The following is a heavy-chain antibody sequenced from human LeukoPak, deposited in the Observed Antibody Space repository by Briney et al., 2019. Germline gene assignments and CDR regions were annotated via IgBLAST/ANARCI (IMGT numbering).Heavy chain of an antibody. J-gene: IGHJ6*02. CDR1: GGSISSYY. CDR2: IYYSGST. V-gene: IGHV4-59*12. Sequence: SETLSLTCTVSGGSISSYYWSWIRQPPGKGLEWIGYIYYSGSTNYNPSLKSRVTISVDTSKNQFSLKLSSVTAADTAVYYCARGIDYGEFRDYYGMDVWGQGTTVTVSS. CDR3: ARGIDYGEFRDYYGMDV. D-gene: IGHD4-17*01.